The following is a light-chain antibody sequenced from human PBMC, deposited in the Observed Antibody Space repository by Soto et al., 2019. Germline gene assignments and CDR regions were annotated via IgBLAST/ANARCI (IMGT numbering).Light chain of an antibody. CDR2: EVS. Sequence: QSALTQPRSVSGSPGQSVTISCTGTSSDVGDYNYVSWYQQHPGKAPKFMIYEVSKRPSGVPDRFSGSKSGNTASLTISGLQAEDEADYYCCSYAGTCTVVFGGGTQLTVL. CDR1: SSDVGDYNY. V-gene: IGLV2-11*01. CDR3: CSYAGTCTVV. J-gene: IGLJ2*01.